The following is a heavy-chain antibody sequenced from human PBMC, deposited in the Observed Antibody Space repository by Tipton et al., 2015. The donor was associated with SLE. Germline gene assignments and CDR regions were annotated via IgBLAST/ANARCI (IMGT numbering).Heavy chain of an antibody. Sequence: SLRLSCAASGFTFSSYAMSWVRQAPGKGLEWVSAISGSGGSTYYADSVKGRFTISRDNSKNTLYLQMNSLRAEDTAVYYCARGRRCSGGSCYPPFDYWGQGTLVTVSS. CDR1: GFTFSSYA. D-gene: IGHD2-15*01. V-gene: IGHV3-23*01. CDR3: ARGRRCSGGSCYPPFDY. CDR2: ISGSGGST. J-gene: IGHJ4*02.